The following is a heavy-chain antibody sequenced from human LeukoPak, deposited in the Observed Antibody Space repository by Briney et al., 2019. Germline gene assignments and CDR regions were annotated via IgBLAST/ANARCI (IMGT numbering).Heavy chain of an antibody. CDR1: GFTFSFYS. D-gene: IGHD6-19*01. CDR2: ISSSISNT. J-gene: IGHJ4*02. CDR3: ARESGWTVDY. Sequence: QSGGSLRLSCAASGFTFSFYSMNWVRQAPGKGLEWVSYISSSISNTHYADSVKGRFTLSRDNAKNSLYLQMNGLRDEDTAVYFCARESGWTVDYWGQGTLVTVSS. V-gene: IGHV3-48*02.